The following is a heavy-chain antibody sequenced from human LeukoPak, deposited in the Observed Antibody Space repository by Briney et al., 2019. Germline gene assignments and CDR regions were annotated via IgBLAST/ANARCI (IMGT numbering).Heavy chain of an antibody. CDR2: IYSGGST. CDR1: GFTVSSNY. V-gene: IGHV3-53*05. D-gene: IGHD2/OR15-2a*01. Sequence: GGSLRLSCAASGFTVSSNYMSWVRQAPGKGLEWVSVIYSGGSTYYADSVKGRFTISRDNSKNTLYLQMNSLRAEDTAVYYCAKGHVKIGYYYYMDVWGKGTTVTVSS. J-gene: IGHJ6*03. CDR3: AKGHVKIGYYYYMDV.